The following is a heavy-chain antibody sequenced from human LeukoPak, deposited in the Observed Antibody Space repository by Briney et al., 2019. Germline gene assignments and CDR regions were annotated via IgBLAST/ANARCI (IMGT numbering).Heavy chain of an antibody. CDR2: ISSSSSYI. D-gene: IGHD4-11*01. V-gene: IGHV3-21*01. CDR3: ARDQRLGAPDYMDL. J-gene: IGHJ5*02. CDR1: GFTFSSYS. Sequence: GGSLRLSCAASGFTFSSYSMNWVRQAPGKGLEWDSSISSSSSYIYYADSVKGRFTISRDNAKNSLYPQMNSLRAEDTAVYYCARDQRLGAPDYMDLWGQGTPVTVSS.